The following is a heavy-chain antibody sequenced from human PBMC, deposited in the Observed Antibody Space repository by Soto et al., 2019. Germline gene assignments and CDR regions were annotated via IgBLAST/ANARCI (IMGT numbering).Heavy chain of an antibody. CDR2: ISGSGGST. Sequence: GGSLSLSCAASGFTFSSYAMSWVRQAPGKGLEWVSAISGSGGSTYYADSVKGRFTISRDNSKNTLYLQMNSLRAEDTAVYYCAKGHDYGDYVSSFDYWGQGTLVTVSS. CDR3: AKGHDYGDYVSSFDY. V-gene: IGHV3-23*01. D-gene: IGHD4-17*01. J-gene: IGHJ4*02. CDR1: GFTFSSYA.